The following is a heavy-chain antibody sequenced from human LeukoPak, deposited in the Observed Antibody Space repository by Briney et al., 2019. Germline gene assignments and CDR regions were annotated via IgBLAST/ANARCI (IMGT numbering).Heavy chain of an antibody. J-gene: IGHJ4*02. V-gene: IGHV3-13*01. CDR2: IGTGGDT. D-gene: IGHD6-13*01. CDR1: GFTFRSND. Sequence: GGSLRLSCAASGFTFRSNDMHWVRQATGKRLEWVSAIGTGGDTHYSDSVKGRFTISKEDARSSLYLQMNSLRAEDTAVYYCARGRRGAASGIDPLFDLWGQGTLVTVSS. CDR3: ARGRRGAASGIDPLFDL.